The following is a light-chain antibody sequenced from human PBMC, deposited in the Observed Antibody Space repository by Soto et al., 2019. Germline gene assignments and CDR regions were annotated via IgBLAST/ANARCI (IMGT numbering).Light chain of an antibody. CDR3: QQYSSSPRT. V-gene: IGKV3-20*01. CDR1: QRVSNTY. CDR2: SAS. J-gene: IGKJ2*01. Sequence: EIVLMQSPGTLSLSPGERVTLSCRASQRVSNTYLAWYYQKPGQPPRLLMYSASSRATGISDRFSGSGSGTDFTLTISRLEPEDSAVYYCQQYSSSPRTFGQGTKLEIK.